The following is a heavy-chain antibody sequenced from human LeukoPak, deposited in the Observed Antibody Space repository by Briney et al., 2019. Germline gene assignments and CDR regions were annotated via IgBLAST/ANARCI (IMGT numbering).Heavy chain of an antibody. D-gene: IGHD3-22*01. CDR1: GFTFSNYW. V-gene: IGHV3-7*01. CDR2: IKLDGSEK. CDR3: ARGSGRTYYYDSSGYYNFDY. Sequence: GGSLRLSCAASGFTFSNYWMSWVRQAPGKGLEWVANIKLDGSEKCYVDSVKGRFTISRDNSKNSLYLQMNSLRAEDTAVYYCARGSGRTYYYDSSGYYNFDYWGQGTLVTVSS. J-gene: IGHJ4*02.